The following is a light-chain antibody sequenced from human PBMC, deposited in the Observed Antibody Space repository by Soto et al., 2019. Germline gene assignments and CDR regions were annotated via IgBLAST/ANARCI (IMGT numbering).Light chain of an antibody. CDR2: GAS. J-gene: IGKJ2*01. Sequence: EIVLTQSPGTLSLSPGERATLSCRPSQRVRGTNLAWYRQKPGQAPRVPIFGASSRATGVPDRFSGSGSGTDFTLTISRLEPEDVAVYHCHQYSKSSYTFGQGTRLEIK. CDR3: HQYSKSSYT. V-gene: IGKV3-20*01. CDR1: QRVRGTN.